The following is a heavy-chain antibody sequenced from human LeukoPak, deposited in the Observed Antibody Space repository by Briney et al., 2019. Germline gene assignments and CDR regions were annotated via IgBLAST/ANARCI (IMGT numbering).Heavy chain of an antibody. CDR1: GFTFSSYS. Sequence: PGGSLRLSCAASGFTFSSYSMDWVRQAPGKGLEWVSYISSSSSTIYYADSVKGRFTISRDNAKNSLYLQMNSLRAEDTAVYYCARGGYYDFWSGYDWGQGTLVTVSS. V-gene: IGHV3-48*01. J-gene: IGHJ4*02. D-gene: IGHD3-3*01. CDR3: ARGGYYDFWSGYD. CDR2: ISSSSSTI.